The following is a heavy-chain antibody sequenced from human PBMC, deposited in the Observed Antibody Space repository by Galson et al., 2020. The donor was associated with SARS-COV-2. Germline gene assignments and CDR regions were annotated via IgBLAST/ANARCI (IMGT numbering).Heavy chain of an antibody. Sequence: GSLRLSCAASGFTFSNAWMSWVRQAPGKGLEWVGRIKTKTDGGTTDYAAPVKGRFTISRDDSETTLHLQMNSLKTEDTAVYYCTTRPYYDSSGAVDYWGQGTLVTVSS. D-gene: IGHD3-22*01. V-gene: IGHV3-15*01. CDR1: GFTFSNAW. J-gene: IGHJ4*02. CDR3: TTRPYYDSSGAVDY. CDR2: IKTKTDGGTT.